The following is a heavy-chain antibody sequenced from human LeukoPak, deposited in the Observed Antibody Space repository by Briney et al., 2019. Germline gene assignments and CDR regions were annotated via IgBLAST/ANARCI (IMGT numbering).Heavy chain of an antibody. J-gene: IGHJ4*02. CDR1: GYTFTSYY. V-gene: IGHV1-46*01. Sequence: ASVKVSCKASGYTFTSYYMHWVRQAPGQGLEWMGIINPSGGSTSYAQKFQGRVTMTEDTSTDTAYMELSSLRSEDTAVYYCATNRGIVVVMYSGSFDYWGQGTLVTVSS. D-gene: IGHD3-22*01. CDR3: ATNRGIVVVMYSGSFDY. CDR2: INPSGGST.